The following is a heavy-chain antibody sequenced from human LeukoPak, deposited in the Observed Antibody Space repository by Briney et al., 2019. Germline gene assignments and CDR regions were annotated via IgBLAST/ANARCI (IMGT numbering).Heavy chain of an antibody. CDR3: VRDWEGFNFDI. J-gene: IGHJ3*02. V-gene: IGHV4-59*02. D-gene: IGHD1-26*01. CDR1: GGSVSSYY. CDR2: VYNSGST. Sequence: PSETLSLTCTVSGGSVSSYYWSWVRQPPGEGLEWIAYVYNSGSTNYNPSIKSRVTISVDRSKNQFSLKMNSVTAADTAVYYCVRDWEGFNFDIWGQGTMVTVSS.